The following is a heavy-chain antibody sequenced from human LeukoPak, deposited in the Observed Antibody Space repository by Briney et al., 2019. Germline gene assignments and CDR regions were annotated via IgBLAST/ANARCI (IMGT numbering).Heavy chain of an antibody. CDR1: GFTFSTYG. D-gene: IGHD3-10*01. Sequence: GTSLRLSCAASGFTFSTYGMHWVRQAPGKGLEWVPLQTYDGYYKYYSDSVKGRFTISSDTSKNTLSLQMNSLRAEDTAVYYCARDLSPVVRASPMGYWGQGTLVTVSS. CDR2: QTYDGYYK. V-gene: IGHV3-30*03. CDR3: ARDLSPVVRASPMGY. J-gene: IGHJ4*02.